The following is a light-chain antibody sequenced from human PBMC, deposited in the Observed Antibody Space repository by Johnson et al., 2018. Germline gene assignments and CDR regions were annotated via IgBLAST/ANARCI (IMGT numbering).Light chain of an antibody. CDR2: ENN. Sequence: QSVLTQPPSVSAAPGQEVTISCSGSSSNIGNNYVSWYQQLPGTAPKLLIYENNKRPSGIPDRFSGSKSGTSATLGITGLQTGDEADYYCGTGDSSLSAGNVFGTGTKVTVL. J-gene: IGLJ1*01. V-gene: IGLV1-51*02. CDR3: GTGDSSLSAGNV. CDR1: SSNIGNNY.